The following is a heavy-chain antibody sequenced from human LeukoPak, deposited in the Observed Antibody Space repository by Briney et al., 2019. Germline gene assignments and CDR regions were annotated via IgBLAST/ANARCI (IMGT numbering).Heavy chain of an antibody. CDR3: ARAHEPTGYSSSWYSVY. V-gene: IGHV1-69*05. D-gene: IGHD6-13*01. CDR2: IIPIFGTA. CDR1: GGTFSSYA. Sequence: GSSVKVSCKASGGTFSSYAISWVRQAPGQGLEWMGGIIPIFGTANYAQKFQGRVTITTDESTSTAYMELSSLRSEDTAVYYCARAHEPTGYSSSWYSVYWGQGTLVTVSS. J-gene: IGHJ4*02.